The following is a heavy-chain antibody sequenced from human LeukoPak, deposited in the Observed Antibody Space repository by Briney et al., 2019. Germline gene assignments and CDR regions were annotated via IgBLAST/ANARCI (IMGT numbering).Heavy chain of an antibody. CDR1: GFILNNHW. CDR2: VNKDGSEK. J-gene: IGHJ6*02. CDR3: ARNNDMDV. V-gene: IGHV3-7*03. D-gene: IGHD1/OR15-1a*01. Sequence: GGSLRLSCAASGFILNNHWMTWVRQAPGKGPEWVANVNKDGSEKYYVDSVKGRFTISRDTAKNSLYLQMNNLRAEDTALYYCARNNDMDVWGQGTTVIVSS.